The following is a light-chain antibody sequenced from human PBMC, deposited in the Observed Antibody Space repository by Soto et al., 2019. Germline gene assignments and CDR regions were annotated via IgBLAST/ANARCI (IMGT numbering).Light chain of an antibody. CDR2: DAS. CDR1: QSAYSN. Sequence: EIVMTQSPATLSVSPGERATLSCRASQSAYSNLAWYQQKPGQAPRLLIYDASNRATGIPARFSGSGSGTDFTLTISRLEPEDFAVYHCQQYGDSPLTFGGGTKV. J-gene: IGKJ4*01. CDR3: QQYGDSPLT. V-gene: IGKV3D-15*02.